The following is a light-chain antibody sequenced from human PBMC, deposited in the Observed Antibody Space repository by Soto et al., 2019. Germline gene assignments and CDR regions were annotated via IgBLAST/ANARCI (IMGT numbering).Light chain of an antibody. Sequence: QSVLTQPPSVSGAPGQRVTISCTGSSSNIGAGYDVHWYQQLPGTAPKLLIYVNNNRPSGVPDRFSGSKSGTSGSLAITGLQAEDEADYYCQSYDSSLSGWVFGGGTKLTVL. CDR2: VNN. V-gene: IGLV1-40*01. J-gene: IGLJ3*02. CDR1: SSNIGAGYD. CDR3: QSYDSSLSGWV.